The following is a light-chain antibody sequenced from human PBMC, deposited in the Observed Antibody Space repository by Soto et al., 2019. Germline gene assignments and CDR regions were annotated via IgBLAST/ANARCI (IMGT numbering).Light chain of an antibody. J-gene: IGKJ4*01. CDR3: QQLNSYPLT. CDR1: QGISSY. V-gene: IGKV1-9*01. Sequence: DIQLTQSPSSLSASVGDRVSITCRASQGISSYLAWYQQKPGKAPKLLIYAASTLQSGVPSRFSGSASGTDFNLTISSLPPPDSATYSCQQLNSYPLTFRGGTKGDIK. CDR2: AAS.